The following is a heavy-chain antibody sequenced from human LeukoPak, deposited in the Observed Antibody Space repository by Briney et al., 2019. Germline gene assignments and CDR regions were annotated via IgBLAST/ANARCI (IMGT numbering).Heavy chain of an antibody. Sequence: PSETLSLTCTVSGGSISSGGYYWSWIRQPPGKGLEWIGYIYHSGSTYYNPSLKSRVTISVDRSKNQFSLKLSSVTAADTAVYYCARGDGSGSQYYYYGMDVWGQGTTVTVSS. CDR3: ARGDGSGSQYYYYGMDV. J-gene: IGHJ6*02. D-gene: IGHD3-10*01. V-gene: IGHV4-30-2*01. CDR1: GGSISSGGYY. CDR2: IYHSGST.